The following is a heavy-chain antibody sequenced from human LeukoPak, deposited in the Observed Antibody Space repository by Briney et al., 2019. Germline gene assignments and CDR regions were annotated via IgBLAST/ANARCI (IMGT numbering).Heavy chain of an antibody. J-gene: IGHJ6*02. CDR1: GYTFTSYD. CDR2: MNPNSGNT. V-gene: IGHV1-8*01. CDR3: ATRRRGYSGSSYYYYGMDV. D-gene: IGHD5-12*01. Sequence: ASVKVSCKASGYTFTSYDINWVRQATGQGLEWMGWMNPNSGNTGYAQKLQGRVTMTRNTSISTAYVELSSLRSEDTAVYYCATRRRGYSGSSYYYYGMDVWGQGTTVTVSS.